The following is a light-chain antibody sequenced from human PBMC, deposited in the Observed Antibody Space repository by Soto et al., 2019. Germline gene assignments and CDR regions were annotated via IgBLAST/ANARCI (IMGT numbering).Light chain of an antibody. CDR2: QAS. V-gene: IGKV1-5*03. J-gene: IGKJ1*01. CDR3: QQCNSSPPR. Sequence: DIQMTQSPATLSVSVGDRVTISCRASQSIRSWLAWYQQKPGQAPKLLIYQASKLDTGVPSRFSGSGSGREFTLTISSLQPDDSATYYCQQCNSSPPRFGQGTKVEIK. CDR1: QSIRSW.